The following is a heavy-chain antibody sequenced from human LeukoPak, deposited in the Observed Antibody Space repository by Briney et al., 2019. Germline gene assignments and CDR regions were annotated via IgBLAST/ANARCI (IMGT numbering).Heavy chain of an antibody. D-gene: IGHD6-6*01. J-gene: IGHJ3*02. Sequence: SETLSLTCTVSGGSIISYYWSWIRQPAAKGLEWIGRIYTSGSTNYNPSLKSRVTMSVDTSKNQFSLKLSSVTAADTAVYYCARDRWAARPDAFDIWGQGTMVTVSS. CDR3: ARDRWAARPDAFDI. CDR2: IYTSGST. V-gene: IGHV4-4*07. CDR1: GGSIISYY.